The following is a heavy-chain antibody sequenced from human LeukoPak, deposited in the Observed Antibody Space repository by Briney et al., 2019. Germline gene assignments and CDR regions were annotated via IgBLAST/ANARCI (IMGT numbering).Heavy chain of an antibody. CDR1: GFTVSSNY. CDR3: ARYLGYSSGCYFDY. V-gene: IGHV3-53*01. CDR2: IYSGGST. D-gene: IGHD6-19*01. Sequence: GGSLRLSCAASGFTVSSNYMSWVRQAPGKGLEWVSVIYSGGSTYYADSVKGRFTISRDNSKSTLYLQMNSLRAEDTAVYYCARYLGYSSGCYFDYWGQGTLVTVSS. J-gene: IGHJ4*02.